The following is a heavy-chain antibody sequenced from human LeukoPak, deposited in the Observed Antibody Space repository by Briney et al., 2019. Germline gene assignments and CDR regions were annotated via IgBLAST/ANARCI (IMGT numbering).Heavy chain of an antibody. CDR3: ARVRLPTDRYYYYYCMDV. J-gene: IGHJ6*03. D-gene: IGHD4-11*01. CDR1: GGPISSHY. CDR2: IYYSGST. Sequence: SETLSLTCTVSGGPISSHYWSWIRQPPGKGLEWIGYIYYSGSTHYNPSLESRVTISVDTSKNQFSLKLSSVTAADTAVYYCARVRLPTDRYYYYYCMDVWGKGTTVTVSS. V-gene: IGHV4-59*11.